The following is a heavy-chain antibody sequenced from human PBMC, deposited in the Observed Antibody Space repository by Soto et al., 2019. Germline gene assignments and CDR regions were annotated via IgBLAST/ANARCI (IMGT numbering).Heavy chain of an antibody. CDR1: GGTFSSYT. V-gene: IGHV1-69*08. CDR2: IIPILGIA. D-gene: IGHD4-17*01. Sequence: QVQLVQSGAEVKKPGSSVKVSCKASGGTFSSYTISWVRQAPGQGLEWMGRIIPILGIANYAQKFQGRVTXXAXKXXSTAYMELSSLRSEDTAVYYCARDRDDGDYVPLTDWGQGTLVTVSS. CDR3: ARDRDDGDYVPLTD. J-gene: IGHJ4*02.